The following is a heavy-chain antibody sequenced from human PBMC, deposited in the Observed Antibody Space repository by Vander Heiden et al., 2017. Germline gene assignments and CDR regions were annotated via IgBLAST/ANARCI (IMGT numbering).Heavy chain of an antibody. Sequence: EVQLVESGGDLVQPGGSRRLSCAASGFTFSHYFIHWVRQAPGKGLVWVSNIKGDGSTTNYADSVKGRFTISRDNAKNTLYLQMNNLRAEDTAVYYCARGNYGMDVWGQGTTVTVS. CDR3: ARGNYGMDV. V-gene: IGHV3-74*01. CDR2: IKGDGSTT. CDR1: GFTFSHYF. J-gene: IGHJ6*02.